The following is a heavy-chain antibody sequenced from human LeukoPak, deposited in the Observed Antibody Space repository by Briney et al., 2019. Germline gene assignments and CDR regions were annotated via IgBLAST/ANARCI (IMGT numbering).Heavy chain of an antibody. CDR2: VTGDGITT. CDR1: GFTFRYSA. Sequence: PGGSLRLSCAASGFTFRYSAMSWVRQAPGKGLEWVSTVTGDGITTYYGNSVKGRFTISRDNSKNTVYLQLNSLRADDTAVYYCAKDSPLVGYSRDWSSNSFDYWGQGTLVTVSS. CDR3: AKDSPLVGYSRDWSSNSFDY. D-gene: IGHD6-19*01. V-gene: IGHV3-23*01. J-gene: IGHJ4*02.